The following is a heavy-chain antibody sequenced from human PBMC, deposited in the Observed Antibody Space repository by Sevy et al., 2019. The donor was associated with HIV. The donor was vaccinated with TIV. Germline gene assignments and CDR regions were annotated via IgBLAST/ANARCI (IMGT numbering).Heavy chain of an antibody. CDR3: ARDLEFYDYGDYGPAFAPDY. CDR1: GFTFISYG. J-gene: IGHJ4*02. CDR2: IWFDGSNK. D-gene: IGHD4-17*01. Sequence: GGSLRLSCATSGFTFISYGMHWVRQAPGKGLEWVALIWFDGSNKYYADSVKGRFTISRDIVKNTLHLQMNSLRAEDTAVYYCARDLEFYDYGDYGPAFAPDYWGQGTLVTVSS. V-gene: IGHV3-33*01.